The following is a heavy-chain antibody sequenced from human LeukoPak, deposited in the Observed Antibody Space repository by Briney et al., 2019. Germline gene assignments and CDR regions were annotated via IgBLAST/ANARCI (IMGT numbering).Heavy chain of an antibody. Sequence: SETLSLTCTVSGGSISSYYWSWIRQPPGKGLEWIGYIYYSGSTNYNPSLKSRVTISVDTSKNQFSLKLSSVTAADTAVYYCARGNYGDYGKGPEDYWGQGTLVTVSS. CDR2: IYYSGST. CDR3: ARGNYGDYGKGPEDY. J-gene: IGHJ4*02. CDR1: GGSISSYY. V-gene: IGHV4-59*01. D-gene: IGHD4-17*01.